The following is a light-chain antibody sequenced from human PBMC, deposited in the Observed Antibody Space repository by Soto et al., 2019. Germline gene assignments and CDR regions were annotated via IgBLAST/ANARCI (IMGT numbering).Light chain of an antibody. CDR3: QQFGTKLT. CDR1: QSVSSSY. CDR2: GAS. V-gene: IGKV3-20*01. Sequence: EMVLTQSPDTLSLSPGERATLSCKASQSVSSSYLAWYQQRPGQAPRLLIHGASKRATGIPDRFSGRGSGTDFTLTISRVEPGDFAVYFCQQFGTKLTLGGGSKVDIK. J-gene: IGKJ4*01.